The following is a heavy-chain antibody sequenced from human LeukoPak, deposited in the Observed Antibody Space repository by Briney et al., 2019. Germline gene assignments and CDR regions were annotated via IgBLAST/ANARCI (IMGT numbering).Heavy chain of an antibody. CDR2: ISNSGGTT. CDR3: ARASTVAYYYYYYMDV. V-gene: IGHV3-23*01. CDR1: GFRFSNYA. Sequence: PGGSLRLSCAASGFRFSNYAMSWVRQAPRKGLQWVSAISNSGGTTYYADSVKGRFTIFRDNAKNSLYLQMNSLRAEDTAVYYCARASTVAYYYYYYMDVWGKGTTVTVSS. J-gene: IGHJ6*03. D-gene: IGHD4-23*01.